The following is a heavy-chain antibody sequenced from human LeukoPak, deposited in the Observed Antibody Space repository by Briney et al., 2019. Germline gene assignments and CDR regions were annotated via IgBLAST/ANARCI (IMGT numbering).Heavy chain of an antibody. CDR2: ISYDGSNK. J-gene: IGHJ4*02. Sequence: GGSLRLSCAASGFTFSSYGMHWVRQAPGKGLEWVAVISYDGSNKYYADSVKGRFTISRDNSKNTLYLQMNSLRAEDTAVYYCAKIEGKYQLANVPDHWGQGTLVTVSS. D-gene: IGHD2-2*01. V-gene: IGHV3-30*18. CDR3: AKIEGKYQLANVPDH. CDR1: GFTFSSYG.